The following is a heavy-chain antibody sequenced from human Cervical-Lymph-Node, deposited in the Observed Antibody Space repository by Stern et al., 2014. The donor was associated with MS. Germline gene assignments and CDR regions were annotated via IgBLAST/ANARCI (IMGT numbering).Heavy chain of an antibody. CDR1: GDNVSSDSSA. D-gene: IGHD6-13*01. CDR2: TLYRSKWYR. CDR3: ARDPSRGAYSTPAFDS. V-gene: IGHV6-1*01. J-gene: IGHJ5*01. Sequence: QVQLQQSGPGLVKPSQTLSLTCVISGDNVSSDSSAWNWIRQSPSRGLEWLGRTLYRSKWYRAYEVSVTGRITINVDTSKNQVSLQLNSVTPEDTAVYYCARDPSRGAYSTPAFDSWGQGALVTVSS.